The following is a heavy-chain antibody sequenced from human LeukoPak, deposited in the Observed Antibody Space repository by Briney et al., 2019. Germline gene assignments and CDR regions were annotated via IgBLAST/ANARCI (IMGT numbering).Heavy chain of an antibody. CDR1: GGTFSSYA. CDR3: AISIRAYYYDSSGYYPGDY. D-gene: IGHD3-22*01. CDR2: IIPIFVTA. J-gene: IGHJ4*02. Sequence: ASVKVSCKASGGTFSSYAISWVRQAPGQGLEWMGGIIPIFVTANYAQKFQGGVTITADESTSTAYMELSSLRSEDTAVYYCAISIRAYYYDSSGYYPGDYWGQGTLVTVSS. V-gene: IGHV1-69*13.